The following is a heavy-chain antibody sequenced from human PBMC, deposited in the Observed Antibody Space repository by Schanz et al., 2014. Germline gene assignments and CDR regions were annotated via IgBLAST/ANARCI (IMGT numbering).Heavy chain of an antibody. CDR1: GFSFSDHA. CDR3: AKGRFGELSAFDI. J-gene: IGHJ3*02. V-gene: IGHV3-66*01. CDR2: VHPGGST. Sequence: EVELVESGGGLVQPGGSLRLSCAASGFSFSDHAMDWVRQALGKGLEWVSFVHPGGSTYYPDSVKGRFTISRDSSKNTLYLQMNSLRAEDTAVYYCAKGRFGELSAFDIWGQGTMVTVSS. D-gene: IGHD3-10*01.